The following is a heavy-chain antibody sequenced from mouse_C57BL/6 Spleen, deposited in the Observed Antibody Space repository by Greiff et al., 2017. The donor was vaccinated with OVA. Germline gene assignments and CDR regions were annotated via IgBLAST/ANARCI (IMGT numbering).Heavy chain of an antibody. Sequence: QVQLQQPGTELVKPGASVKLSCKASGYTFTSYWMHWVKQRPGQGLEWIGNINPSNGGTNYNEKFKSKATLTVDKSSSTAYMQLSSLTSEDAAVFDCARGYDGSSHYYAMDYWGQGTSVTVSS. V-gene: IGHV1-53*01. CDR2: INPSNGGT. CDR3: ARGYDGSSHYYAMDY. J-gene: IGHJ4*01. D-gene: IGHD1-1*01. CDR1: GYTFTSYW.